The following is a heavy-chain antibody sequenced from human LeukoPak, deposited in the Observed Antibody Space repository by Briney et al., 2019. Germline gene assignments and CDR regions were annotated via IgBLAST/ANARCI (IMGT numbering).Heavy chain of an antibody. J-gene: IGHJ4*02. D-gene: IGHD4-17*01. V-gene: IGHV1-2*02. Sequence: GASVKVSCKTSGCTFITYYFHWVRQAPGQGLEWMGWINPDTGDTKYTRRFQGRVTMTRDTSISTAYMELSRLRSDDTAIYYCARDPISYGDYYFDYWGQGTLVTVSS. CDR3: ARDPISYGDYYFDY. CDR2: INPDTGDT. CDR1: GCTFITYY.